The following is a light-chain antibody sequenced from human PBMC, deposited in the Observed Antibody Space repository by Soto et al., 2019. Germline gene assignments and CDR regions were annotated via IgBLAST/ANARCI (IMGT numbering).Light chain of an antibody. J-gene: IGKJ4*01. Sequence: EVVMTQSPATLSVSPGERATLSCRASRGIGSTLAWYQQKPGQTPRLLIYDTSTRATGVPARFIGSASGTEFTLTITSLQSEEFAVYYCQHYVNWPLTFGGATRVENK. CDR3: QHYVNWPLT. CDR1: RGIGST. CDR2: DTS. V-gene: IGKV3-15*01.